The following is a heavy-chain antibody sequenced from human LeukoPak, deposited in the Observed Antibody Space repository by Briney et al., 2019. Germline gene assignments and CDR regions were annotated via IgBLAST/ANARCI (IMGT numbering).Heavy chain of an antibody. CDR2: INPNSGGT. CDR3: ARGWYYYGSGSYPEFDY. J-gene: IGHJ4*02. CDR1: GYTFTGYY. V-gene: IGHV1-2*04. Sequence: GASVKVSCKASGYTFTGYYMHWVRQAPGQGLEWMGWINPNSGGTNYAQKFQGWVTMTRDTSISTAYMELSRLRSDDTAVYYCARGWYYYGSGSYPEFDYWGQGTLVTVSS. D-gene: IGHD3-10*01.